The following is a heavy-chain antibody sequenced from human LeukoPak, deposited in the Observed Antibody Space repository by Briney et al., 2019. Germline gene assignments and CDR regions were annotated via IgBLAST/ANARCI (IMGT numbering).Heavy chain of an antibody. CDR1: GFTFSSFG. CDR3: ARELSPVVKYYFEY. Sequence: GGSLRLSCAASGFTFSSFGMHWVRQAPGKGLEWVAVIWYDGSNKYYADSVKGRFTISRDNSKNTLYLQMNSLRAEDTALYYCARELSPVVKYYFEYWGQGTLVTVSP. CDR2: IWYDGSNK. J-gene: IGHJ4*02. D-gene: IGHD3-22*01. V-gene: IGHV3-33*01.